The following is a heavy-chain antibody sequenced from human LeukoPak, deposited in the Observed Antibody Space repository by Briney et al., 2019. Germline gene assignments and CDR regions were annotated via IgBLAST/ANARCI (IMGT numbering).Heavy chain of an antibody. V-gene: IGHV3-23*01. Sequence: PGGSLRLSCAASGFTFSSYAMSWVRQAPGKGLEWVSAISGSGGSTYYADSVKGRFTISRDNSKNTLYLQMNSLRAEDTAVYYCAKRFYYYGSGSYYYLDYWGQGTLVTVSS. CDR1: GFTFSSYA. J-gene: IGHJ4*02. CDR3: AKRFYYYGSGSYYYLDY. CDR2: ISGSGGST. D-gene: IGHD3-10*01.